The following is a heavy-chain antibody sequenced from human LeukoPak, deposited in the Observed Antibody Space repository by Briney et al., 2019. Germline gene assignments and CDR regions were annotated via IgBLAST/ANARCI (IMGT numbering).Heavy chain of an antibody. Sequence: GGSLRLSCAASGFTFSSYTMNWVRQAPGKGLEWVSSISSSSSYIYYADSVKGRFTISRDNAKNSLYLQVNSLRAEDTAVYYCARVDQRDAYNLNYFDYWGQGTLVTVSS. J-gene: IGHJ4*02. D-gene: IGHD5-24*01. V-gene: IGHV3-21*01. CDR3: ARVDQRDAYNLNYFDY. CDR1: GFTFSSYT. CDR2: ISSSSSYI.